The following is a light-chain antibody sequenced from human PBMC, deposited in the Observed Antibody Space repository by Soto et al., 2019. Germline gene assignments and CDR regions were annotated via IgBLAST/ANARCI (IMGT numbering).Light chain of an antibody. J-gene: IGKJ3*01. CDR2: GAS. CDR3: XQYGSSPLT. CDR1: QSVSSSY. Sequence: EIVLTQSPGTLSLSPGERATLSCRASQSVSSSYLAWYQQKPGQAPRLLIYGASSRATGIPDRFSGSGSGXXXXXXXTXXEPEDFAXXXXXQYGSSPLTFGPGTKVDIK. V-gene: IGKV3-20*01.